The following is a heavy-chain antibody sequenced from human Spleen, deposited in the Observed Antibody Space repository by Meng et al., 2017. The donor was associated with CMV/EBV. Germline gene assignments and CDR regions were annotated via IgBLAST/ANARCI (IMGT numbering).Heavy chain of an antibody. J-gene: IGHJ4*02. D-gene: IGHD3-3*01. CDR3: EGQAGVGGFLEWPLDY. Sequence: QHEPSPGRLNPSATLSLPSPVSGVSIISSYWSWIRQPAGKGLEWIGRIYTSGSTNYNPSLKSRVTMSVDTSKNQFSLKLSSVTAADTAVYYCEGQAGVGGFLEWPLDYWGQGTLVTVSS. CDR2: IYTSGST. CDR1: GVSIISSY. V-gene: IGHV4-4*07.